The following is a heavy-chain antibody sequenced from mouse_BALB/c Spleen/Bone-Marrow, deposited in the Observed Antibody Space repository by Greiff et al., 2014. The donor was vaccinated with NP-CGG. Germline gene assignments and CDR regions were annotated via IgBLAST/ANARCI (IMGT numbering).Heavy chain of an antibody. CDR2: IDPSDSET. CDR1: GYTFTGYW. D-gene: IGHD2-10*02. Sequence: QVQLKQSGAELVRPGASVRLSCKASGYTFTGYWMNWVKQRTGQGLEWIGMIDPSDSETHYNEMFKDKATLTVDKSSSTVYMQFSGLTSEDSAVYYCVRKYGKGGDYWGQGTTLTVSS. CDR3: VRKYGKGGDY. V-gene: IGHV1-61*01. J-gene: IGHJ2*01.